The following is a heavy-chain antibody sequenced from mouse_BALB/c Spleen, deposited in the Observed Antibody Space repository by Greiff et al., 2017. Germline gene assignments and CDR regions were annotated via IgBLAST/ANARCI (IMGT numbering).Heavy chain of an antibody. CDR3: LGPYDYGRRAWFAY. Sequence: EVKLMESGGGLVKPGGSLKLSCAASGFTFSSYAMSWVRQSPEKRLEWVAEISSGGSYTYYPDTVTGRFTISRDNAKNTLYLEMSSLRSEDTAMYYCLGPYDYGRRAWFAYWGQGTLVTVSA. V-gene: IGHV5-9-4*01. CDR2: ISSGGSYT. J-gene: IGHJ3*01. CDR1: GFTFSSYA. D-gene: IGHD2-4*01.